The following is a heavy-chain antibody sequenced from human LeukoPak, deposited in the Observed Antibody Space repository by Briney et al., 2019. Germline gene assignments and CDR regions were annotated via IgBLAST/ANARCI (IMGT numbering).Heavy chain of an antibody. J-gene: IGHJ5*02. CDR1: GGSINSYY. Sequence: SETLSLTCTVSGGSINSYYWSWIRQPPGKGLEWIGEINHSGSTNYNPSLKSRVTISVDTSQNQFSLQLTSVTAADTAVYYCARGDYGSGTYLWGSWGQGILVTVSP. V-gene: IGHV4-34*01. CDR3: ARGDYGSGTYLWGS. D-gene: IGHD3-10*01. CDR2: INHSGST.